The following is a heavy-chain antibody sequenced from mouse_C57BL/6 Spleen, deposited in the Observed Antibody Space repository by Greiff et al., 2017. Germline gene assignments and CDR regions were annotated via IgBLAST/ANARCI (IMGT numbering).Heavy chain of an antibody. J-gene: IGHJ3*01. Sequence: QVQLQQSGPELVKPGASVKISCKASGYSFTSYYIHWVKQRPGQGLEWIGWIYPGSGNTKYNEKFKGKATLTADTSSSTAYMQLSSLTSEDSAVYYCARSEGDYDVFAYWGQGTLVTVSA. D-gene: IGHD2-4*01. CDR1: GYSFTSYY. V-gene: IGHV1-66*01. CDR2: IYPGSGNT. CDR3: ARSEGDYDVFAY.